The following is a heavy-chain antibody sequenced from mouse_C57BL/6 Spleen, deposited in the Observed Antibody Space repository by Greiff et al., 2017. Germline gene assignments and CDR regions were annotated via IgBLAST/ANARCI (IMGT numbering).Heavy chain of an antibody. CDR1: GYAFSSYW. CDR3: GRGDYGNHYFDY. V-gene: IGHV1-80*01. D-gene: IGHD2-1*01. J-gene: IGHJ2*01. CDR2: IYPGDGDT. Sequence: VQLQQSGAELVKPGASVKISCKASGYAFSSYWMNWVKQRPGKGLEWIGQIYPGDGDTNYNGKFKGKATLTADKSSSTAYMQLSSLTSEDSAVYFCGRGDYGNHYFDYWGQGTTLTVSA.